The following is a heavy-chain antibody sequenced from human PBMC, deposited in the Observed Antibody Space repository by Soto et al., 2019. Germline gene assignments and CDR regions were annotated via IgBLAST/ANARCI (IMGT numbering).Heavy chain of an antibody. CDR2: IIPIFGTA. CDR1: GGTFSSYA. D-gene: IGHD2-15*01. Sequence: QVQLVQSGAEVKKPGSSVKVSCKAPGGTFSSYAISWVRQAPGQGLEWMGGIIPIFGTANYAQKFQGRVPITADDSPSTGYMGLSSRRSADTAVYYCARSQGGSSSLDIYYYYYYGMDVWGKGTTVTVSS. V-gene: IGHV1-69*01. J-gene: IGHJ6*04. CDR3: ARSQGGSSSLDIYYYYYYGMDV.